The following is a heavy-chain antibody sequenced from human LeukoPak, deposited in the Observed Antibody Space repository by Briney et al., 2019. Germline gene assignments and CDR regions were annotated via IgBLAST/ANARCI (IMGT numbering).Heavy chain of an antibody. D-gene: IGHD1-26*01. CDR1: GFTFSSYA. CDR3: AKDGGTALVDY. CDR2: ISYDGSNK. V-gene: IGHV3-30-3*01. J-gene: IGHJ4*02. Sequence: PGGSLRLSCAASGFTFSSYAMHWVRQAPGKGLEWVAVISYDGSNKYYADSVKGRFTISRDNSKNTLYVQMNSLRAEDTAVYYCAKDGGTALVDYWGQGTLVTVSS.